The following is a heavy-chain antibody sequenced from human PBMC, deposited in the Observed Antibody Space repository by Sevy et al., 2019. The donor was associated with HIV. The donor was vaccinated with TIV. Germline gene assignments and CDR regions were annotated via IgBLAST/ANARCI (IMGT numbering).Heavy chain of an antibody. D-gene: IGHD3-22*01. CDR1: GFTFNTYA. V-gene: IGHV3-23*01. Sequence: GGSLRLSCAASGFTFNTYAMNWVREAPGKGLQWVSGISGSGGNTYYADSVKGRFTISRDNSKNTLYLQMNSLRAEDTAVYYCAKDYYDSSGYYPMDAFDIWGQGTMVTVSS. J-gene: IGHJ3*02. CDR2: ISGSGGNT. CDR3: AKDYYDSSGYYPMDAFDI.